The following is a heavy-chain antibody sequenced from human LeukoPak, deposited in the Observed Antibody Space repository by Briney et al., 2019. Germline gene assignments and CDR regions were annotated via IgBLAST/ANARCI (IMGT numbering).Heavy chain of an antibody. CDR3: ARDPNYDFWSGYYVAYFDY. CDR1: GFMFSGYS. CDR2: ICSSSSYI. J-gene: IGHJ4*02. D-gene: IGHD3-3*01. V-gene: IGHV3-21*01. Sequence: GGSLRLSCAASGFMFSGYSMNWVRQAPGKGLEWVPSICSSSSYIYYADSVKGRFTISRDNAKDSLYLQMNSLRAEDTAVYYCARDPNYDFWSGYYVAYFDYWGQGTLVTVSS.